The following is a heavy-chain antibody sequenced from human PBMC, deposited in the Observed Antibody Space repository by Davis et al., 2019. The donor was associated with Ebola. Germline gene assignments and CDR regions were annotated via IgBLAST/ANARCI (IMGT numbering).Heavy chain of an antibody. Sequence: GESLKISCAASGFIFTTYDIHWVRQAPGKGLEWLALISDDENNKYYADSVKGRVTISRDNSRNTLYLQMNSLRAEDTAVYYCATGRGIYDERGGFGIWGQGTMVSVSS. D-gene: IGHD2-15*01. CDR1: GFIFTTYD. CDR3: ATGRGIYDERGGFGI. V-gene: IGHV3-30-3*02. CDR2: ISDDENNK. J-gene: IGHJ3*01.